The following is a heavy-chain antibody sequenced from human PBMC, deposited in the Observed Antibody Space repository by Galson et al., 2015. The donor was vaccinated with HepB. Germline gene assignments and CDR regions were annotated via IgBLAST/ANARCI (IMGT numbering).Heavy chain of an antibody. V-gene: IGHV1-18*04. CDR1: GYTFSTYS. CDR3: ARDSESYYYDSSGYRGGAWSWFDP. J-gene: IGHJ5*02. Sequence: SVKVSWKASGYTFSTYSITWVRQAPGQGLEWMGWISPYNGNTNYAQKLQGRVTMTTDTSTSTAYMELRSLRSDDTAVYYCARDSESYYYDSSGYRGGAWSWFDPWGQGTLVTVSS. D-gene: IGHD3-22*01. CDR2: ISPYNGNT.